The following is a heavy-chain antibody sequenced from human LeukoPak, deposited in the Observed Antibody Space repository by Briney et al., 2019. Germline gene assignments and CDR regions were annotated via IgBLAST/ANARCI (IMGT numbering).Heavy chain of an antibody. V-gene: IGHV4-34*01. CDR2: INHSGST. CDR3: ARGRLIYDYVWGSYRSGSFDY. D-gene: IGHD3-16*02. Sequence: SETLSLTCAVYGGSFSGYYWSRIRQPPGKGLEWIGEINHSGSTNYNPSLKSRVTISVDTSKNQFSLKLSSVTAADTAVYYCARGRLIYDYVWGSYRSGSFDYWGQGTLVTVSS. J-gene: IGHJ4*02. CDR1: GGSFSGYY.